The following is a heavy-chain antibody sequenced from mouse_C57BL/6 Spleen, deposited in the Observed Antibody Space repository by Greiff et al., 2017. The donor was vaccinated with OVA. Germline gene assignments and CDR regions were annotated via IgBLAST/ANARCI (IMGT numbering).Heavy chain of an antibody. V-gene: IGHV5-6*02. J-gene: IGHJ4*01. D-gene: IGHD2-3*01. CDR1: GFTFSSYG. Sequence: EVKVEESGGDLVKPGGSLKLSCAASGFTFSSYGMSWVRQTPDKRLEWVATISSGGSYTYYPDSVKGRFTISRDNAKNTLYLQMSSLKSEDTAMYYCARRGSYDGYIYYAMDYWGQGTSVTVSS. CDR3: ARRGSYDGYIYYAMDY. CDR2: ISSGGSYT.